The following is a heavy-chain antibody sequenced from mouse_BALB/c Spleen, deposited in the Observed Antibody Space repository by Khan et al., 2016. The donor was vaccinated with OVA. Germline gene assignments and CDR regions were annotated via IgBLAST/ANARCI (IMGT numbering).Heavy chain of an antibody. V-gene: IGHV1-7*01. D-gene: IGHD1-3*01. CDR3: ARRGLNGIFVY. CDR2: IDPSTGYT. J-gene: IGHJ3*01. Sequence: QVQLQQSGAELAKPGASLKMSCTASGYSFITYWIHWVKQRPGQGLEWIGYIDPSTGYTEYNQKFKDKATLTADKSSSTAYMQLTSLTSEDSAVYYCARRGLNGIFVYWGQGTLGTVSA. CDR1: GYSFITYW.